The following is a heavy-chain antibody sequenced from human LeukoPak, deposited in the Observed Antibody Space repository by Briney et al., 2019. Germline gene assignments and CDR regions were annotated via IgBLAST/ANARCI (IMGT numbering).Heavy chain of an antibody. Sequence: GGSLRLSCAASGFTFSSYGMHWVRQAPGKGLEWMAVISYDGSNRYYADSVKGRFSISRDNAKNTVYLQMNSLGAEDTAVYYCAKGEQYSSAWYHSSGDYWGQGTLVTVSS. J-gene: IGHJ4*02. CDR3: AKGEQYSSAWYHSSGDY. CDR2: ISYDGSNR. D-gene: IGHD6-19*01. V-gene: IGHV3-30*18. CDR1: GFTFSSYG.